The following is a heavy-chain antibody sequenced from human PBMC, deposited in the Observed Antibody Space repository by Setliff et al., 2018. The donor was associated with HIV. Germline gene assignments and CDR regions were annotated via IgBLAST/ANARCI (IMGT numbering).Heavy chain of an antibody. CDR3: ARASVGVTGLYAFDI. V-gene: IGHV4-59*11. J-gene: IGHJ3*02. D-gene: IGHD1-26*01. Sequence: PSETLSLTCTVSGGSISSHYWSWIRQPPGKGLEWIGYIYYSGSTNYNPSLKSRVTISVDTSKNQFSLKLSSVTAADTAVYYCARASVGVTGLYAFDIWGQGTMVTVSS. CDR1: GGSISSHY. CDR2: IYYSGST.